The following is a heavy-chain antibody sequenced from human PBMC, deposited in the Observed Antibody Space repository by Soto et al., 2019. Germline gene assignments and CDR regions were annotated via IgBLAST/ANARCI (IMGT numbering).Heavy chain of an antibody. CDR1: GFTFSSYA. V-gene: IGHV3-23*01. CDR3: ANGLFGVVTYFDY. J-gene: IGHJ4*02. Sequence: GGSLRLSCAASGFTFSSYAMSWVRQAPGKGLEWVSAISGSGGSTYYADSVKGRFTISRDNSKNTLYLQMNSLRAEDTAVYYCANGLFGVVTYFDYWGQGTLVTVSS. D-gene: IGHD3-3*01. CDR2: ISGSGGST.